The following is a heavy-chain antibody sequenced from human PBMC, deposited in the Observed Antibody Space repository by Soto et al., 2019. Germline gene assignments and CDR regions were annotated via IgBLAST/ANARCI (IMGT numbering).Heavy chain of an antibody. CDR3: ARGTIPYYYYGMDV. CDR1: GDSISSYY. CDR2: IYDSGRA. V-gene: IGHV4-59*01. D-gene: IGHD3-10*01. J-gene: IGHJ6*02. Sequence: QVQLQESGPGLVKPSETLSLTCTVSGDSISSYYWTWIRQPPGEGLVWIGYIYDSGRAYYTPPLKTRVTISVDTSKNQFSLRLSSVSAADTAVYYCARGTIPYYYYGMDVWGQGATVTVSS.